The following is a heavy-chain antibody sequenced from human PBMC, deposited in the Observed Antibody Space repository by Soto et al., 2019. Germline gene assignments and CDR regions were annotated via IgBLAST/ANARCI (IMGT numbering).Heavy chain of an antibody. CDR1: GGSFSGYY. CDR2: INHSGST. Sequence: PSETLSLTCAVYGGSFSGYYWSWIRQPPGKGLEWIGEINHSGSTNYNPSLKSRVTISVDTSKNQFSLKLSSVTAADTAVYYCARDPPEQQLGTWWFDPWGQGTLVTVSS. V-gene: IGHV4-34*01. J-gene: IGHJ5*02. CDR3: ARDPPEQQLGTWWFDP. D-gene: IGHD6-13*01.